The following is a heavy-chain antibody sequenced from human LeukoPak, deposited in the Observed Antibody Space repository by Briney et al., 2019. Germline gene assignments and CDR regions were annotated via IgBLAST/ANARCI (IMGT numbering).Heavy chain of an antibody. J-gene: IGHJ5*02. Sequence: SETLSLTCTVSGGSISSSSYYWGWIRQPPGKGLEWIGSIYYSGSTYYNPSLKSRVTISVDTSENQFSLKLSSVTAADTAVYYCSHGRRFDPWGQGTLVTVSS. V-gene: IGHV4-39*01. CDR2: IYYSGST. D-gene: IGHD1-26*01. CDR3: SHGRRFDP. CDR1: GGSISSSSYY.